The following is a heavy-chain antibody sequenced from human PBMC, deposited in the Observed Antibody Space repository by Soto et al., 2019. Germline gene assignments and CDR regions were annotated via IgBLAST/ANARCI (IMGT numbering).Heavy chain of an antibody. CDR2: ISSSSSYI. V-gene: IGHV3-21*01. Sequence: EVQLVESGGGLVKPGGSLRLSCAASGLPFSSYSMNWVRQAPGKGLEWVSSISSSSSYIYYADSVKGRFTISRDNAKNSLYLQMNSLRAEDTAVYYCARTNCIAAACNYYYYYMDVWGKGTTVTVSS. D-gene: IGHD6-13*01. J-gene: IGHJ6*03. CDR3: ARTNCIAAACNYYYYYMDV. CDR1: GLPFSSYS.